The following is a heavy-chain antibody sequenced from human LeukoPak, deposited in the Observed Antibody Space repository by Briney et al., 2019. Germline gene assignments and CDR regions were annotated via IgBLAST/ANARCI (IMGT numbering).Heavy chain of an antibody. J-gene: IGHJ5*02. Sequence: PGGSLRLSCAASGFTFSSYEMNWVRQAPGRGLEWVSYISTSGSTRYYADSVKGRFAISRDNSKNTLYLQMNSLRAEDTAVYYCAKDRDWNYVGDWFDPWGQGTLVTVSS. D-gene: IGHD1-7*01. V-gene: IGHV3-48*03. CDR2: ISTSGSTR. CDR1: GFTFSSYE. CDR3: AKDRDWNYVGDWFDP.